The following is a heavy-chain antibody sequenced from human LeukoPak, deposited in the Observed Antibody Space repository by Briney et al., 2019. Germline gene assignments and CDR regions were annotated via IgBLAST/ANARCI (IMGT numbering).Heavy chain of an antibody. Sequence: GGSLRLSCAASGFTVSSNYMSWVRQAPGKGLEWVSVIYSGGSTYYADSVKGRFTISRDNSRNTLYPQMNSLRAEDTAVYYCARGIRITMVRGVTPGAFDIWGQGTMVTVSS. D-gene: IGHD3-10*01. CDR1: GFTVSSNY. CDR2: IYSGGST. V-gene: IGHV3-53*01. CDR3: ARGIRITMVRGVTPGAFDI. J-gene: IGHJ3*02.